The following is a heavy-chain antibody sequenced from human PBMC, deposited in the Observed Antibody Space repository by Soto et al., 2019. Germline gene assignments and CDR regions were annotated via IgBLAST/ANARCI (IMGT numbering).Heavy chain of an antibody. CDR3: TSSQNFFDAFDI. CDR1: GFTFSGST. CDR2: IRSKANSYTT. D-gene: IGHD3-3*01. V-gene: IGHV3-73*01. J-gene: IGHJ3*02. Sequence: EVQLVESGGGLVQPGGSLKLSCAASGFTFSGSTMHWVRQASGKGLEWVGRIRSKANSYTTAYAASVKGRFTISRDDSKITAYLQMNSLKTEDTAVYFCTSSQNFFDAFDIWGQGTMVSVSS.